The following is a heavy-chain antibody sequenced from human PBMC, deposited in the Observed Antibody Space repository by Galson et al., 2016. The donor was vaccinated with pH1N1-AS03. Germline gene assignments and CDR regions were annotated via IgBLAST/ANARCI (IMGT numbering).Heavy chain of an antibody. D-gene: IGHD6-19*01. CDR2: ISTTSSSI. Sequence: SLRLSCAASGFPFSGYSMNWVRQAPGKGLEWVSFISTTSSSIYYADSVKGRFTISGDNAKNSLFLQMNSLRDEDTSVYYCARDGPPQGISVAGSFDLGGQGTLVIVSS. CDR3: ARDGPPQGISVAGSFDL. J-gene: IGHJ4*02. V-gene: IGHV3-21*01. CDR1: GFPFSGYS.